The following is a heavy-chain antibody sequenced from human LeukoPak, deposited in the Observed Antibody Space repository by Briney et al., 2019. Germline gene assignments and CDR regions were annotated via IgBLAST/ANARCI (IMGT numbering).Heavy chain of an antibody. Sequence: GASVEVSCKASGYTFTSYGISWVRQAPGQGLEWMGWISTYNGNTNYAQKVQGRVTMTTDTSTSTANMELRSLRSDDTAVYYCARENRLTGEDYWGQGTLVTVSS. CDR3: ARENRLTGEDY. V-gene: IGHV1-18*01. J-gene: IGHJ4*02. CDR2: ISTYNGNT. CDR1: GYTFTSYG. D-gene: IGHD7-27*01.